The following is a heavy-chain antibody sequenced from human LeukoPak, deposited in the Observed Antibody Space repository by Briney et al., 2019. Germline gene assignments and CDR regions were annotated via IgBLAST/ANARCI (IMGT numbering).Heavy chain of an antibody. CDR1: GFTFNNYA. Sequence: GGSLRLSCAASGFTFNNYAMNWVRQAPGKGLEWVSSISGGGETTYYADSVKGRFTISRDNSKNTLYLQMNSLRAEDTAVYYCAKSRGESRGASNYWGQGTLVTVSS. CDR2: ISGGGETT. J-gene: IGHJ4*02. D-gene: IGHD1-26*01. V-gene: IGHV3-23*01. CDR3: AKSRGESRGASNY.